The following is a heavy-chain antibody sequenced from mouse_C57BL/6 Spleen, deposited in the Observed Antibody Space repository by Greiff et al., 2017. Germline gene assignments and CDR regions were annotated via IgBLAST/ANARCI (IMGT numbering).Heavy chain of an antibody. CDR3: ARCSQLGPWFAY. J-gene: IGHJ3*01. CDR1: GFTFTDYY. V-gene: IGHV7-3*01. D-gene: IGHD4-1*02. Sequence: EVQGVESGGGLVQPGGSLSISCAASGFTFTDYYMSWVRQPPGKALEWLGFIRNKANGYTTEYSASVKGRFTISRDDSQSILYLQMNALGAEDSATYYCARCSQLGPWFAYWGQGTLVTVSA. CDR2: IRNKANGYTT.